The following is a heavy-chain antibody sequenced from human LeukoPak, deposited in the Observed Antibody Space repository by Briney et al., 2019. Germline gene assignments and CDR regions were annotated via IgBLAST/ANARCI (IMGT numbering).Heavy chain of an antibody. J-gene: IGHJ4*02. CDR2: INSDGSST. D-gene: IGHD6-19*01. V-gene: IGHV3-74*01. Sequence: PGGSLRLSCAASGFTFSSYWRHWVRQAPGKGLVWVSRINSDGSSTSYADSVKGRFTISRDNAKNTLYLQMNSLRAEDTAVYYCARVVAVAAKDYWGQGTLVTVSS. CDR1: GFTFSSYW. CDR3: ARVVAVAAKDY.